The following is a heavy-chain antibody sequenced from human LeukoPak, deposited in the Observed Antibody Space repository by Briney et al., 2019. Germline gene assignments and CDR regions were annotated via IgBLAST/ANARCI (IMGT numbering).Heavy chain of an antibody. CDR1: GFTFSSFG. CDR3: ANLYGDYPDY. V-gene: IGHV3-30*18. CDR2: ISYDGINK. Sequence: GGSLRLSCAASGFTFSSFGMHWVCQAPGKGLEWVAVISYDGINKYYADSVKGRFTISRDNSRSTLYLQMSSLRAEDTAVYYCANLYGDYPDYWGQGTLVTVSS. D-gene: IGHD4-17*01. J-gene: IGHJ4*02.